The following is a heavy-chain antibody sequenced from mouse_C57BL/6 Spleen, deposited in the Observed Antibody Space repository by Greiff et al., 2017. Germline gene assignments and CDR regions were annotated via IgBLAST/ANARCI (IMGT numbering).Heavy chain of an antibody. J-gene: IGHJ4*01. CDR2: IHPTSGST. CDR3: AREGGYYNGSSSYYAMDY. Sequence: QVQLLQPGAELVKPGASVKLSCKASGYTFTSYWMHWVKQRPGQGLEWIGMIHPTSGSTNYNEKFTSMATLTVDKSSSTAYMKHSSLTSEDSAVYYCAREGGYYNGSSSYYAMDYWGQGTSVTVSS. CDR1: GYTFTSYW. D-gene: IGHD1-1*01. V-gene: IGHV1-64*01.